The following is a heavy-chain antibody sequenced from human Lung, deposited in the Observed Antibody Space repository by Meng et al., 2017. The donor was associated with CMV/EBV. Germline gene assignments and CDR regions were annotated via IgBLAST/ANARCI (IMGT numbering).Heavy chain of an antibody. J-gene: IGHJ4*02. Sequence: LXCSASAGSISSYGSFWGWIRQPPGKGLEWIGMIYYSGGTHYNPSLKSRVIVSVDTSKKNFSLKLSSVTASDTAVYYCVRYYDRSGHHYFDYWGQGSLVTVSS. D-gene: IGHD3-22*01. CDR2: IYYSGGT. V-gene: IGHV4-39*02. CDR3: VRYYDRSGHHYFDY. CDR1: AGSISSYGSF.